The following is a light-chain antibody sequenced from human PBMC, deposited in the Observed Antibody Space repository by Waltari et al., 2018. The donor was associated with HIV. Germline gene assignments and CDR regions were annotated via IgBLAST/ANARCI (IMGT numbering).Light chain of an antibody. J-gene: IGKJ1*01. CDR3: QQRTNWPPWS. Sequence: IVLPQSPATLSLSPGEGATLSCRASESISRYLAWYQQKPGQAPRLLISDASNRATGIPARFSGSGSGTDFTLTISYLEPEDFAVYYCQQRTNWPPWSFGQGTKVEIK. CDR1: ESISRY. V-gene: IGKV3-11*01. CDR2: DAS.